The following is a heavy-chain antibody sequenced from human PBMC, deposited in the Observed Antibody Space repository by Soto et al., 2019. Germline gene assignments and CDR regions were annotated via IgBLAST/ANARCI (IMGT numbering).Heavy chain of an antibody. J-gene: IGHJ6*02. CDR3: ARANYDSLTGYDNVIRSWYYYGMDV. V-gene: IGHV1-46*01. Sequence: ASVKVSCKASGYTFTSYYMHWVRQAPGQGLEWMGIINPSGGSTSYAQKFQGRVTLTMDAPTSTVYMELSSLRSEDTAVYYCARANYDSLTGYDNVIRSWYYYGMDVWGQGATVTVSS. D-gene: IGHD3-9*01. CDR2: INPSGGST. CDR1: GYTFTSYY.